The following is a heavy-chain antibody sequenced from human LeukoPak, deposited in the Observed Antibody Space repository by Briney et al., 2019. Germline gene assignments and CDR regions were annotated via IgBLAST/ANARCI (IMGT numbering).Heavy chain of an antibody. CDR2: ISYHGRDK. CDR1: GFTFSSYT. Sequence: LTGGSLRLSCTASGFTFSSYTMSWVRQAPGEGLEWVAVISYHGRDKYYADSVKGRFTISRDNSKNTLYLQMNSLGAEDTAVYYCAAQPCSVGRCYLDYWGQGTLVTVSS. V-gene: IGHV3-30*04. CDR3: AAQPCSVGRCYLDY. D-gene: IGHD2-15*01. J-gene: IGHJ4*02.